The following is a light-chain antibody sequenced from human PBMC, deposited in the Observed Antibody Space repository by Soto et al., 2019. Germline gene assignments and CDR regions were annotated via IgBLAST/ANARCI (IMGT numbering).Light chain of an antibody. CDR2: GAS. V-gene: IGKV3-15*01. CDR3: QQYNNWPPWT. J-gene: IGKJ1*01. CDR1: QSVSSN. Sequence: EIVMTQSPLSLSVTPGEPASISCRASQSVSSNLAWYQQKPGQAPRLLIYGASTRATAIPARFSGSGSGTEFTLTISSLQSEDFAVYYCQQYNNWPPWTFGQGTKVDIK.